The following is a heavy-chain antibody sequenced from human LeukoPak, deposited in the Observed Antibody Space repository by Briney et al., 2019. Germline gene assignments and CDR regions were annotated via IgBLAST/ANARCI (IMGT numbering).Heavy chain of an antibody. CDR3: ARSPNYKGYFDY. CDR2: ISSFSSTI. Sequence: ETLSLTCTVSGGSISSSSNYWGWFRQPPGKGLEWVSYISSFSSTIYYADSVMGRFTISRDNAKNSLYLQMNSLRAEDTAVYYCARSPNYKGYFDYWGQGTLVTVSS. V-gene: IGHV3-48*04. J-gene: IGHJ4*02. D-gene: IGHD3-10*01. CDR1: GGSISSSS.